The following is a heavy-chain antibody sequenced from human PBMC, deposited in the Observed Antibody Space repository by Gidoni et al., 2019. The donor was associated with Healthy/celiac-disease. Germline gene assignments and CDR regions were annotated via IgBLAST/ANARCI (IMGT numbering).Heavy chain of an antibody. Sequence: QVQMVEAGGGLGEPGGSLRLSCAASGFPFSDYYMSWIRQAPGTGLEWVSYISSRASTIYYADSVKCRFTISRYNAKNSLYLQMNSLRAEDTAVYYCARGKRFLEWLRFDPWGQGTLVTVSS. D-gene: IGHD3-3*01. CDR1: GFPFSDYY. V-gene: IGHV3-11*01. J-gene: IGHJ5*02. CDR2: ISSRASTI. CDR3: ARGKRFLEWLRFDP.